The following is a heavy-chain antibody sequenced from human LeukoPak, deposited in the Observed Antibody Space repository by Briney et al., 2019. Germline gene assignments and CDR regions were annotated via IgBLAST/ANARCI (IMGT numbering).Heavy chain of an antibody. D-gene: IGHD2-2*01. CDR1: GGTFSSFA. J-gene: IGHJ4*02. Sequence: ASVKVSCKASGGTFSSFAINWVRQAPGQGLEWMGWINTDTGNPTYAQGFTGRFVFSLDTSVSTAYLQISSLKAEDTAVYYCARGRGYCSSTTCYAGYYFDYWGQGTLVTVSS. CDR3: ARGRGYCSSTTCYAGYYFDY. CDR2: INTDTGNP. V-gene: IGHV7-4-1*02.